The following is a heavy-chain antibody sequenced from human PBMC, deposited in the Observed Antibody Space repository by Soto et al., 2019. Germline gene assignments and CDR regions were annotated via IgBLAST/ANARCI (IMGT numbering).Heavy chain of an antibody. D-gene: IGHD1-26*01. V-gene: IGHV4-61*01. CDR1: GGSVSSGSYY. J-gene: IGHJ6*02. CDR2: IYYSGST. CDR3: ARGLSTTSPYYNYSGIDV. Sequence: DNLSLTCTVSGGSVSSGSYYWSWIRQPPGKGLEWIGYIYYSGSTNYNPSLKSRVTISVDTSKNQFSLKLSSVTAADTAVYYCARGLSTTSPYYNYSGIDVWGHATTVT.